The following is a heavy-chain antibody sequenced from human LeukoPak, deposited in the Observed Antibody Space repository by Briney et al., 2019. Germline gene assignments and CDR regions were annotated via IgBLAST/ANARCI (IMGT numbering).Heavy chain of an antibody. V-gene: IGHV5-51*01. Sequence: SGESLKISCKGSGYSFTSYWIGWVRQMPGKGLEWMGIIYPGDSDTRYSPSFQGQVTISADKSISTAYLQWSSLRASDTAMYYCARQRRGYSYGYDYWGQGTLVTVSS. J-gene: IGHJ4*02. D-gene: IGHD5-18*01. CDR3: ARQRRGYSYGYDY. CDR1: GYSFTSYW. CDR2: IYPGDSDT.